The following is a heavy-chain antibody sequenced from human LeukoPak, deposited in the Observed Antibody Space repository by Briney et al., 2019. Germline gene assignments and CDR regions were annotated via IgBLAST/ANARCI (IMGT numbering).Heavy chain of an antibody. CDR3: ARLDCLTEGCYNH. J-gene: IGHJ4*02. V-gene: IGHV4-59*08. D-gene: IGHD2-15*01. CDR1: GDSVTSSY. CDR2: VSSDGTT. Sequence: PSETLSLTCSVSGDSVTSSYWNWIRQPPGKGLEWIGYVSSDGTTNYNPSLRSRLIMSVDTAKNDISLNLTSVTAADTAIYYCARLDCLTEGCYNHWGRGTLVTVSS.